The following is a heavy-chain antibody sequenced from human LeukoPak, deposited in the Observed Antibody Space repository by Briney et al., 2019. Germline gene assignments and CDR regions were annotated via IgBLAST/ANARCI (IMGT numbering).Heavy chain of an antibody. CDR1: GGSFSGYY. V-gene: IGHV4-34*01. CDR3: ARGVTDMTTPSPSAYYFDY. J-gene: IGHJ4*02. CDR2: INHSGST. Sequence: PSETLSLTCAVYGGSFSGYYWSWIRQPPGKGLEWIGEINHSGSTNYNPSLKSRVTISVDTSKNQFSLKLSSVTAADTAVYYCARGVTDMTTPSPSAYYFDYWGQGTLVTVSS. D-gene: IGHD4-17*01.